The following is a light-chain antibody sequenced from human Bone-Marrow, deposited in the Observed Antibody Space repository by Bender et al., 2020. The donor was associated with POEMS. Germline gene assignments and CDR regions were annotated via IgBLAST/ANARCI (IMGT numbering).Light chain of an antibody. V-gene: IGLV2-11*01. Sequence: QSTLAHPRSVSGSPGQSVTISCIGAGTDSKFVSWFQQYPGEAPKLLIYDVKKRPSGVPDRFSGSKSGNTASLTISGLQAEDEGDYYCQSYDNSLGGWVFGGGTKLTVL. CDR3: QSYDNSLGGWV. CDR2: DVK. CDR1: GTDSKF. J-gene: IGLJ3*02.